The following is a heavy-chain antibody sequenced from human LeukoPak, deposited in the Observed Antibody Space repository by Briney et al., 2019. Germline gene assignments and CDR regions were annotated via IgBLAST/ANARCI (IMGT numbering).Heavy chain of an antibody. J-gene: IGHJ4*02. D-gene: IGHD6-6*01. CDR1: GFSFRDYW. CDR3: AKDIAARRGPDY. Sequence: PGGSLRLSCAASGFSFRDYWMSWVRQAPGKGLEWVADITPDGSGKTYVDSVKGRFTISRDNSKNTLYLQMNSLRAEDTAVYYCAKDIAARRGPDYWGQGTLVTVSS. CDR2: ITPDGSGK. V-gene: IGHV3-7*03.